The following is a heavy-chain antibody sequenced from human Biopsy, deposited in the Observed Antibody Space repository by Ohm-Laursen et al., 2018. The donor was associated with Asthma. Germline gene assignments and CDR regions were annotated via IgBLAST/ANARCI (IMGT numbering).Heavy chain of an antibody. CDR1: SGSGGYMRSGNYY. Sequence: SETLSLTCSLSSGSGGYMRSGNYYWGWIRQPPGKGLEWIGSIYYSGTTYYNPSLKSRVTMSADPSKIQFSLILTTVTAADTALYYYVRGSSSWHNGPFYYYYGLDVWGQGTPVTVSS. J-gene: IGHJ6*02. V-gene: IGHV4-39*01. D-gene: IGHD6-13*01. CDR2: IYYSGTT. CDR3: VRGSSSWHNGPFYYYYGLDV.